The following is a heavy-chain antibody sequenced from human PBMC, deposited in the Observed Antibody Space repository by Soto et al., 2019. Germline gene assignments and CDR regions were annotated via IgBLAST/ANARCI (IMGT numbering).Heavy chain of an antibody. D-gene: IGHD6-13*01. J-gene: IGHJ6*02. V-gene: IGHV4-61*01. Sequence: PWETLSLTCTVSGGSVSSGSYYWSWIRQPPGKGLEWFGDIYYSGSTHYNPSLKSRGTISVAPSKNQFSLTLSSVTAADTAVYYCARGFALAAANVGAMGHYSYYYYGMDVWGQGTTVTVSS. CDR3: ARGFALAAANVGAMGHYSYYYYGMDV. CDR2: IYYSGST. CDR1: GGSVSSGSYY.